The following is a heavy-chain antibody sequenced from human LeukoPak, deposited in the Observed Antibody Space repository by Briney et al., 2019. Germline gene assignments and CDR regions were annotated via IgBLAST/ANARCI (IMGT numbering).Heavy chain of an antibody. CDR3: ARGTYYYEF. V-gene: IGHV3-7*04. Sequence: GGSLRLSCAASGFIFSSYAMSWVRRAPGKGLEWVAYMNQLGNEKNYLDSVKGRFTISRDNAKNSLYLQMTSLRAEDTAVYYCARGTYYYEFWGQGTLVTVSS. CDR2: MNQLGNEK. D-gene: IGHD3-16*01. CDR1: GFIFSSYA. J-gene: IGHJ4*02.